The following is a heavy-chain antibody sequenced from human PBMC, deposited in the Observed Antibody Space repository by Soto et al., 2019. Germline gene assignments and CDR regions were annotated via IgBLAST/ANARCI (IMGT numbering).Heavy chain of an antibody. CDR1: GYTFSNYG. CDR2: ISLYSDGT. CDR3: ARVVLGAEAWFGP. J-gene: IGHJ5*02. D-gene: IGHD2-2*01. V-gene: IGHV1-18*01. Sequence: VSCKTSGYTFSNYGITWVRQAPGQPLEWLGWISLYSDGTNYAQKFQGRVSMTTDTSTTTAYMELRSLRSDDTAVYYCARVVLGAEAWFGPWGQGTLVTVSS.